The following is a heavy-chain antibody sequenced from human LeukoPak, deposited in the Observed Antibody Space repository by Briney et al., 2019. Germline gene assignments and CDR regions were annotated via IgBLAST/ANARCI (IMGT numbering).Heavy chain of an antibody. V-gene: IGHV3-48*01. J-gene: IGHJ4*02. D-gene: IGHD3-3*01. Sequence: GGSLRLYCAASGFNFSSYSMNWVRQAPGKGLEWGSYISTSSRNIYYADSVKGRFTISRDNAKNSLFLQMNSLRAEDTAVYYCARDGYDFWSDYPTTLDYWGQGTLVTVSS. CDR2: ISTSSRNI. CDR3: ARDGYDFWSDYPTTLDY. CDR1: GFNFSSYS.